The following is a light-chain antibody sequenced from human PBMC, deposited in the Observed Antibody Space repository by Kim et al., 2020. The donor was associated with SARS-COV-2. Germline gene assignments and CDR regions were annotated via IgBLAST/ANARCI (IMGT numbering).Light chain of an antibody. Sequence: LTQPPSVSKGLGQTATLTCTRNNNNVGNQGAAWLQQHQGHPPKLLSYRNNNRPSGISERFSASRSGDTASLTITGLQPEDETDYYCSAWDSSLNVWVFGGGTPADRP. V-gene: IGLV10-54*04. CDR3: SAWDSSLNVWV. J-gene: IGLJ3*02. CDR2: RNN. CDR1: NNNVGNQG.